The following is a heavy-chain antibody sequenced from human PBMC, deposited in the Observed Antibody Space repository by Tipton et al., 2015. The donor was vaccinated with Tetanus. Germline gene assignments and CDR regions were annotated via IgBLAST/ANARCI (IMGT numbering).Heavy chain of an antibody. J-gene: IGHJ4*02. Sequence: SLRLSCAASGFTLKGYYMSWVRQAPGKGLEWLSYISSDDPTTSYADSVKGRFTISRDDANNSLHLQMGSLRADDTAVYYCTRTISNDYVAAWGQGTLVTVSS. CDR3: TRTISNDYVAA. CDR2: ISSDDPTT. CDR1: GFTLKGYY. D-gene: IGHD4-17*01. V-gene: IGHV3-11*01.